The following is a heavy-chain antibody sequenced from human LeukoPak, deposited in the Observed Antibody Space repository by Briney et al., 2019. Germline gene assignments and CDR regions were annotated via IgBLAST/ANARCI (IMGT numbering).Heavy chain of an antibody. CDR2: IIPTFGTA. CDR1: GGTFSSYA. CDR3: AHDSSSSFDDAFDI. D-gene: IGHD6-6*01. J-gene: IGHJ3*02. Sequence: SLVKVSCKASGGTFSSYAISWVRQAPGQGLEWMGGIIPTFGTANYAQKFQGRVTITADESTSTAYMELSSLRSEDTAVYYCAHDSSSSFDDAFDIWGQGTMVTVSS. V-gene: IGHV1-69*01.